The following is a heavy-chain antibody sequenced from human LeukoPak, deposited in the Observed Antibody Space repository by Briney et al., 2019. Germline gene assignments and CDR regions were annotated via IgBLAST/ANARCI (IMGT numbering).Heavy chain of an antibody. V-gene: IGHV4-34*01. D-gene: IGHD1-1*01. CDR1: GGSFSDYY. CDR3: ARRLFQLSRYAFDI. CDR2: INHSGRN. J-gene: IGHJ3*02. Sequence: PSETLSLTCAVYGGSFSDYYWSWIRQPPGKGLEWIGEINHSGRNNYNSSLKSRVTISVDTSKNQFSLKLSSVTAADTAVYYCARRLFQLSRYAFDIWGQGTMVTVSS.